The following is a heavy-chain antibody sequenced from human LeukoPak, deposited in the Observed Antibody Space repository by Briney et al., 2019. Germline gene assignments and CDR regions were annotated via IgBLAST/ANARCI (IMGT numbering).Heavy chain of an antibody. CDR3: ARWDDYSIVFDY. CDR2: IYYSGST. CDR1: GGSISSYY. D-gene: IGHD4-11*01. Sequence: PSETLSLTCTVSGGSISSYYWSWIRQPPGKGLEWIGYIYYSGSTNYNPSLKSRVTISVDTSKNQFPLKLSSVTAADTAVYYCARWDDYSIVFDYWGQGTLVAVSS. J-gene: IGHJ4*02. V-gene: IGHV4-59*01.